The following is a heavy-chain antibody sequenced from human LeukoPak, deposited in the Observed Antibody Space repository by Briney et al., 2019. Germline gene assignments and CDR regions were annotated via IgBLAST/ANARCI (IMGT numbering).Heavy chain of an antibody. V-gene: IGHV5-51*01. J-gene: IGHJ4*02. CDR2: IYPDDSDT. CDR1: GYSFTTYW. CDR3: ARHAAALDY. D-gene: IGHD6-13*01. Sequence: NRGESLKISCKGSGYSFTTYWIGWVRQMPGKGLEWMGIIYPDDSDTRYSPSFQGQVTISADKSISTAYLQWSSLKASDTARYYCARHAAALDYWGQGTLVTVSS.